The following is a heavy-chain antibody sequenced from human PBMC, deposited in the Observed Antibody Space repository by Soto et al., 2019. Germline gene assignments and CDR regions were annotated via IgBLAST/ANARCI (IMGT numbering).Heavy chain of an antibody. CDR1: GFSLSTSGMC. V-gene: IGHV2-70*11. CDR3: ARIQVGTGTTVLFDY. D-gene: IGHD1-1*01. Sequence: SGPTLVNPTQTLTLTCTFSGFSLSTSGMCVSWIRQPPGKALEWLARIDWDDDKYYSTSLKTRLTISKDTSKNQVVLTMTNMDPVDTATYYCARIQVGTGTTVLFDYWGQGTLVTVSS. J-gene: IGHJ4*02. CDR2: IDWDDDK.